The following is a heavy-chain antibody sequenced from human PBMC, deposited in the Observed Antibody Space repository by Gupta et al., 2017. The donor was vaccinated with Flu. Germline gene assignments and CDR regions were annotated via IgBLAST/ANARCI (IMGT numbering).Heavy chain of an antibody. J-gene: IGHJ4*02. CDR2: ISNDGSNK. D-gene: IGHD6-13*01. CDR3: AKDGGGAAAGHRYYFDY. V-gene: IGHV3-30*18. Sequence: QVQLVESGGGVVQPGRSLRLSCAASGFTFSSYGMHCVRQAPGKGLEWLAVISNDGSNKYYADSVKGRFTISRDNSKNTLYLQMNSLRAEDTAVYYCAKDGGGAAAGHRYYFDYWGQGTLVTVSS. CDR1: GFTFSSYG.